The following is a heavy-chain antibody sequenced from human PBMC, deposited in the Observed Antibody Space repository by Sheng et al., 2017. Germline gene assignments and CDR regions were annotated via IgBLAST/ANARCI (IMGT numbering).Heavy chain of an antibody. V-gene: IGHV4-39*07. CDR3: ARDLGDHYYDSSGYLDY. D-gene: IGHD3-22*01. Sequence: QLQLQESGPGLVKPSETLSLTCTVSGGSISSSSYYWGWIRQPPGKGLEWIGSIYYSGSTYYNPSLKSRVTISVDTSKNQFSLKLSSVTAADTAVYYCARDLGDHYYDSSGYLDYWGQGTLVTVSS. CDR2: IYYSGST. CDR1: GGSISSSSYY. J-gene: IGHJ4*02.